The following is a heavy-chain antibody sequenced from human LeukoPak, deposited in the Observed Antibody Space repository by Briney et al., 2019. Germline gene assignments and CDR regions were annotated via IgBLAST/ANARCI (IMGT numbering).Heavy chain of an antibody. J-gene: IGHJ3*02. D-gene: IGHD3-10*01. V-gene: IGHV3-30*03. CDR3: ARCDGSGKSDAFDI. CDR2: ISYDGSNK. Sequence: GGSLRLSCAASGFTFDDYAMHWVRQAPGKGLEWVAIISYDGSNKYYADSVKGRFTISRDNSKNTVYLQMNSLRAEDTAVYYCARCDGSGKSDAFDIWGQGTMVTVSS. CDR1: GFTFDDYA.